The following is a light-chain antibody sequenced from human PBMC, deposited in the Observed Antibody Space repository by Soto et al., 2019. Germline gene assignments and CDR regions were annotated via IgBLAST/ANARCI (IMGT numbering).Light chain of an antibody. CDR3: SSYTDSSNYV. CDR1: SSDVGGYNY. V-gene: IGLV2-14*01. J-gene: IGLJ1*01. Sequence: QSVLTQPASVSGSPGQSITISCTGISSDVGGYNYVSWYQQHPGKAPKLMIYEVSNRPSGVSNRFSGSKSGNTASLTISGLQAEDEADYYCSSYTDSSNYVFGTGTKVTVL. CDR2: EVS.